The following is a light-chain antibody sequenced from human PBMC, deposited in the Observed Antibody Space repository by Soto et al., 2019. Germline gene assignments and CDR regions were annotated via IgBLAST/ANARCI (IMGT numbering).Light chain of an antibody. Sequence: QSVLTQPASVSGSPGQSITVSCTGTSSDGGGYNYVSWYQQHPGKAPRLMIYDVTNRPSGVSNRFSRSKSGNTASLTISGLQAAHEADYYCSSYRRGTTYVFGTGTKVTVL. CDR1: SSDGGGYNY. V-gene: IGLV2-14*01. CDR2: DVT. CDR3: SSYRRGTTYV. J-gene: IGLJ1*01.